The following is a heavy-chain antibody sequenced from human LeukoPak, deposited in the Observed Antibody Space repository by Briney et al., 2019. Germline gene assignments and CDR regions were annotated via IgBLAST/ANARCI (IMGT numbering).Heavy chain of an antibody. Sequence: ASVKLSCTASGYTFSGYYMHWVRQAPGQGLEWMGWINPNSGGTNYPQKFQGRVTMTRDTSISTAFMELSRLRSDDTAVYYCARAPGYSGYGVDYWGQGTLVTVSS. D-gene: IGHD5-12*01. CDR3: ARAPGYSGYGVDY. J-gene: IGHJ4*02. CDR2: INPNSGGT. CDR1: GYTFSGYY. V-gene: IGHV1-2*02.